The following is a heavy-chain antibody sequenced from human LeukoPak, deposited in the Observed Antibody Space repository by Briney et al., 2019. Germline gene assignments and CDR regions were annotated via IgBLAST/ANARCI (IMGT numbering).Heavy chain of an antibody. CDR3: AKDLYYDSSGYPDY. D-gene: IGHD3-22*01. J-gene: IGHJ4*02. CDR2: ISGSGGST. CDR1: GFTFSSYA. V-gene: IGHV3-23*01. Sequence: GGSLRLSCAASGFTFSSYAMSWVRQAPGKGLEWVSAISGSGGSTYYADSVKGRFTISRDNSKNTLYLQMDSLRAEDTAVYYCAKDLYYDSSGYPDYWGQGTLVTVSS.